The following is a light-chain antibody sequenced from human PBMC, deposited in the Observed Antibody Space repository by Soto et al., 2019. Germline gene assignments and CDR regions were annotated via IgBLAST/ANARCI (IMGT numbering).Light chain of an antibody. Sequence: DLQMTQSPSSLSASVGDIVTITCRASQGVSAYLLWYQQRQGRAPKLLIYASSNLLSGVPSRFSGVGSETNCPLTNSSLQPEDFATYYCQQSYRTPHTFGQGTKLETK. CDR3: QQSYRTPHT. J-gene: IGKJ2*01. CDR2: ASS. CDR1: QGVSAY. V-gene: IGKV1-39*01.